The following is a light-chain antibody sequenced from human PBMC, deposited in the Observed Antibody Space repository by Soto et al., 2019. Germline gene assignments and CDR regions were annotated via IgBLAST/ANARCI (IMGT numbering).Light chain of an antibody. Sequence: EIVMTQSPATLSVSPGERATLSCRASQSVSSNLAWYQQKPGQAPRLLIYGASTRATGIPARFSGSGSGTEFTITISSLQSKDFAVYYCQHYNNWPRTFGQGTKVEIK. J-gene: IGKJ1*01. V-gene: IGKV3-15*01. CDR1: QSVSSN. CDR2: GAS. CDR3: QHYNNWPRT.